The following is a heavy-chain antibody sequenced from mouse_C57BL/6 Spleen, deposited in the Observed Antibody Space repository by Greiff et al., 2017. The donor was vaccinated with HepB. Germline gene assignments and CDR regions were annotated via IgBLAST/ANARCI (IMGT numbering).Heavy chain of an antibody. CDR3: ARKYDYDRDWYFDV. V-gene: IGHV5-17*01. J-gene: IGHJ1*03. CDR1: GFTFSDYG. CDR2: ISSGSSTI. D-gene: IGHD2-4*01. Sequence: DVQLVESGGGLVKPGGSLKLSCAASGFTFSDYGMHWVRQAPEKGLEWVAYISSGSSTIYYADTVKGRFTISRDNAKNTLFLQMTSLRSEDTAMYYCARKYDYDRDWYFDVWGTGTTVTVSS.